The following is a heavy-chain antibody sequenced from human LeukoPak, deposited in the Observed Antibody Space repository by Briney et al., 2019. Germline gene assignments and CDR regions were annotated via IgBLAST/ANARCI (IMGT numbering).Heavy chain of an antibody. J-gene: IGHJ5*02. CDR1: GGSMSSYY. CDR3: ARGGYYGSGNDFRFDP. CDR2: LSYSGKT. V-gene: IGHV4-59*01. Sequence: SETLSLTCTVSGGSMSSYYWSWIRQPPGKGLEWIGTLSYSGKTYYNPSLKSRVTISIDTSKNQFSLKLSSVTAADTAVYYCARGGYYGSGNDFRFDPWGQGTLVTVSS. D-gene: IGHD3-10*01.